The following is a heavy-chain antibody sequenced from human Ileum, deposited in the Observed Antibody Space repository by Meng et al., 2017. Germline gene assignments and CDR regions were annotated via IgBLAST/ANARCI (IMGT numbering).Heavy chain of an antibody. CDR1: GFRFSNYA. J-gene: IGHJ4*02. Sequence: GESLKISCVTSGFRFSNYAMHWVRQAPGKGLEYVSAISSDGGDTLYGHSVKGRFTISRDNSKNTLYLQMGCLGSEDTAGYFCARAGCSSISCYDYWGQGTLVTVSS. D-gene: IGHD2-2*01. V-gene: IGHV3-64*01. CDR3: ARAGCSSISCYDY. CDR2: ISSDGGDT.